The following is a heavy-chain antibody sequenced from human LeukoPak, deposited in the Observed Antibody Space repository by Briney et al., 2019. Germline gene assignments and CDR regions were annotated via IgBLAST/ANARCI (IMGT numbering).Heavy chain of an antibody. CDR1: GFTFSSYA. V-gene: IGHV3-30*04. D-gene: IGHD6-19*01. J-gene: IGHJ3*02. CDR2: ISYDGSNK. Sequence: GGSLRLSCAAPGFTFSSYAMHWVRQAPGKGLEWVAVISYDGSNKYYADSVKGRFTISRDNSKNTLYLQMNSLRAEDTAVYYCARDPGIAVEKDAFDIWGQGTMVIVSS. CDR3: ARDPGIAVEKDAFDI.